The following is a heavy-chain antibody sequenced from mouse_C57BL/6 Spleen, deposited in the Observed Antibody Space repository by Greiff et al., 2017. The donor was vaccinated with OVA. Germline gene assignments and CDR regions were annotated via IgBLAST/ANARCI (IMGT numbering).Heavy chain of an antibody. D-gene: IGHD2-3*01. V-gene: IGHV7-3*01. CDR1: GFTFTDYY. J-gene: IGHJ1*03. CDR3: ARYSDGYYFWYFDV. Sequence: EVKVEESGGGLVQPGGSLSLSCAASGFTFTDYYMSWVRQPPGKALEWLGFIRNEANGYTTEYSASVKGRFTISRDNSQSILYLQMNALRAEDSATDYCARYSDGYYFWYFDVWGTGTTVTVSS. CDR2: IRNEANGYTT.